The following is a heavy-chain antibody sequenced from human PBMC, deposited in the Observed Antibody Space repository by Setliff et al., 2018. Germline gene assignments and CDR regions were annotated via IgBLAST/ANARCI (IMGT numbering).Heavy chain of an antibody. Sequence: GGSLRLSCADSGFTFSSYSMNWVRQAPGKGLEWVSSISSSSSYIYYADSVKGRFTISRDNAKNSLYLQMNSLRAEDTAVYYCARDHVYGSQYYYYYYGMDVWGQGTTVTVSS. CDR2: ISSSSSYI. CDR3: ARDHVYGSQYYYYYYGMDV. V-gene: IGHV3-21*01. J-gene: IGHJ6*02. CDR1: GFTFSSYS. D-gene: IGHD3-10*01.